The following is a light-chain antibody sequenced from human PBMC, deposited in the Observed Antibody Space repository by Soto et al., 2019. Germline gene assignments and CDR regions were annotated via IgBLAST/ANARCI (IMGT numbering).Light chain of an antibody. CDR2: AAS. J-gene: IGKJ2*01. CDR1: QSISVH. V-gene: IGKV1-39*01. CDR3: QKSYFTPYI. Sequence: DIQMTQSPSSLSASVGDTVTITCRASQSISVHLNWYQQKPGKVPKLLIYAASNLQSGVPSSFSGSGSETDFALTISSLHPEDFATYYCQKSYFTPYILGRGTKLQIK.